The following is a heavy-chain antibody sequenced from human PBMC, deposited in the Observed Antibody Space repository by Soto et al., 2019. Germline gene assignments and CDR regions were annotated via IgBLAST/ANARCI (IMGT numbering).Heavy chain of an antibody. CDR3: ARQGAQIWSGYYRRDSAFYGMDV. Sequence: TLSLTCTVSGGSISSGGYYWSWIRQHPGKGLEWIGYIYYSGSTYYNPSLKSRVTISVDTSKNQFSLKLSSVTAADMAVYYCARQGAQIWSGYYRRDSAFYGMDVWGQGTTVTVSS. V-gene: IGHV4-31*03. CDR2: IYYSGST. D-gene: IGHD3-3*01. CDR1: GGSISSGGYY. J-gene: IGHJ6*02.